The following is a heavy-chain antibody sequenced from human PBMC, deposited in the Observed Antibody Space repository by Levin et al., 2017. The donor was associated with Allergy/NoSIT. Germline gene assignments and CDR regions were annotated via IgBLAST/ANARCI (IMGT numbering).Heavy chain of an antibody. J-gene: IGHJ6*02. Sequence: PGGSLRLSCAASGFSFSNYAMAWVRLAPGKGLEWVASISGRGGTTYYADAVKGRFTISRDNSKNTLYLEMDALRAEDSAVYYCAKAGNYLMYFDPRNDDYMMDVWGQGTTVTVSS. CDR1: GFSFSNYA. CDR2: ISGRGGTT. D-gene: IGHD3-9*01. V-gene: IGHV3-23*01. CDR3: AKAGNYLMYFDPRNDDYMMDV.